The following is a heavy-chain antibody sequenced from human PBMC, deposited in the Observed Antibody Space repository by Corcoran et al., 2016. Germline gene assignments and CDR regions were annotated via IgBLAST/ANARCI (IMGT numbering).Heavy chain of an antibody. CDR2: IIPIFGTA. Sequence: QLQLVQSAAEVKKPGSSVKVSCKASGGTFSSYAISWVRQAPGQGLERMGGIIPIFGTANYAQKFQGRVTITADESTSTVYMELSSLRSEDTAVYYCARGGDSSGYWGNLDYWGQGTLVTVSS. CDR3: ARGGDSSGYWGNLDY. V-gene: IGHV1-69*01. CDR1: GGTFSSYA. D-gene: IGHD3-22*01. J-gene: IGHJ4*02.